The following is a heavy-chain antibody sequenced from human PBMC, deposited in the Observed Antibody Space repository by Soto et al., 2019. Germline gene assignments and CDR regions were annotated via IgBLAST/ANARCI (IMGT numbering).Heavy chain of an antibody. CDR3: ARDASRRYGGGDY. J-gene: IGHJ4*02. CDR1: GGSISSGFYS. V-gene: IGHV4-31*03. Sequence: QVQLQQSGPGLVKPSQTLSLTCTVSGGSISSGFYSWSWIRQYPAKGQEWIGYINYSGSTLYNPSLKSRVTISADTSKNQFSLQLGSVTSADTVVYYCARDASRRYGGGDYWGQGTLFTVST. D-gene: IGHD3-16*01. CDR2: INYSGST.